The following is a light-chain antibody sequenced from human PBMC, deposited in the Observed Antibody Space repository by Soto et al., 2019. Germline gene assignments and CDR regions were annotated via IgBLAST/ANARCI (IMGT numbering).Light chain of an antibody. CDR1: QGISSW. V-gene: IGKV1-5*03. CDR2: KAS. Sequence: DIQLTQSPSFLSASVGDRVTITCRASQGISSWLAWYQQKPGKAPKLLIYKASSLESGVPSRFSGSGSGTEFTLTISSLQPDDFATYYCQQYNSYPWTFGQGTKVDI. J-gene: IGKJ1*01. CDR3: QQYNSYPWT.